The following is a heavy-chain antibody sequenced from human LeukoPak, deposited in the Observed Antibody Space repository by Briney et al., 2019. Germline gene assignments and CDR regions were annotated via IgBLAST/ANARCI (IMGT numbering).Heavy chain of an antibody. CDR1: GHTFTSLL. CDR2: ISAYNGNT. V-gene: IGHV1-18*01. D-gene: IGHD6-25*01. Sequence: AKVSCKASGHTFTSLLIPCERHDTGQGHEWMASISAYNGNTNYSQKLQCRVTMTIDTSTSTAYLELRSLRSDDTAVYYCARDNLPAVKRRWFDPWGQGTWVTVSS. CDR3: ARDNLPAVKRRWFDP. J-gene: IGHJ5*02.